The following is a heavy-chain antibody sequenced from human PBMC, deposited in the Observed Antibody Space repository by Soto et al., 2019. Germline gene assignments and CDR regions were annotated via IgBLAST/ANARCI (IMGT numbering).Heavy chain of an antibody. D-gene: IGHD3-22*01. CDR3: ARDRAYSESSGLYFDY. V-gene: IGHV4-59*01. J-gene: IGHJ4*02. CDR1: GDSIRSYY. CDR2: IYDSGST. Sequence: TSETLSLTCTVSGDSIRSYYWSWIRQPPGKGLEWIGYIYDSGSTNYNPALKSRGTISVDTSKSQFSLRLSSVTAADTAVYYCARDRAYSESSGLYFDYWGQGTLVTVSS.